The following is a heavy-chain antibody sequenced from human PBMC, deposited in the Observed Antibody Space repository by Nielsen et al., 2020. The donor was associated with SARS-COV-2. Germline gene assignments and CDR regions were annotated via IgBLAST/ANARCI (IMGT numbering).Heavy chain of an antibody. D-gene: IGHD3-10*01. J-gene: IGHJ6*02. CDR2: IYYSGAT. V-gene: IGHV4-39*01. CDR1: GGSISSSSYY. Sequence: SETLSLTCTVSGGSISSSSYYWGWIRQPPGKGLEWIGSIYYSGATYYNSSLNSRVSISLDTSKNQFSLKLLSVTAAATAVYYCARQDINMGRGGHGMDVWGQGKTVTVSS. CDR3: ARQDINMGRGGHGMDV.